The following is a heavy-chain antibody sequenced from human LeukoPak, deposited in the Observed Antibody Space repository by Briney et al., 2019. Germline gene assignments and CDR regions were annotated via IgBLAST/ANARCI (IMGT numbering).Heavy chain of an antibody. J-gene: IGHJ4*02. Sequence: AGSLRLSCAAPRLSLISIARSWVRQGPARGREWVLSIRVRCETFCADSVKGGFSLSSDSSRNTVYFQLNDLRVEDTAIYYCAKASWVSSTDGVRWGQGALVSVCS. CDR2: IRVRCET. CDR1: RLSLISIA. D-gene: IGHD2/OR15-2a*01. V-gene: IGHV3-23*01. CDR3: AKASWVSSTDGVR.